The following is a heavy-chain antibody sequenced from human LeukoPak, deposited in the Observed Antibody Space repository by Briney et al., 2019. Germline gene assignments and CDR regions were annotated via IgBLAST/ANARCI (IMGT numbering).Heavy chain of an antibody. CDR2: ISGSGGST. J-gene: IGHJ4*02. Sequence: PGGSLRLSCSASGFTFNTYGMSWVRQAPGEGLEWVSAISGSGGSTYYADSVKGRFTISRDNSKNTLYLQMNSLRAEDTAVYYCAKERLVIDYWGQGTLVTVSS. CDR1: GFTFNTYG. V-gene: IGHV3-23*01. CDR3: AKERLVIDY. D-gene: IGHD3-22*01.